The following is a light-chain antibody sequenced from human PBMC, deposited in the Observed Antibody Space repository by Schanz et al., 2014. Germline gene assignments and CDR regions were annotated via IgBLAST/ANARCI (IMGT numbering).Light chain of an antibody. CDR2: SNN. CDR3: AAWDDSLKGWV. CDR1: SSNIGGNT. J-gene: IGLJ3*02. V-gene: IGLV1-44*01. Sequence: QSVLTQPPSASGTPGQRVTISCSGSSSNIGGNTVNWYQQLPGTAPKPLIYSNNQRPSGVPDRFSGSKSGTSASLTISGLQSEDEATYYCAAWDDSLKGWVFGGGTKLTVL.